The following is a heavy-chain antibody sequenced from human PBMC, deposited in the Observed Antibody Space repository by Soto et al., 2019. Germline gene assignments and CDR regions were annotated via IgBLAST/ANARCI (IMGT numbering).Heavy chain of an antibody. CDR2: ISGGGDAA. CDR3: ARKILGSTTRPDYWYFDL. CDR1: GFTFINYA. D-gene: IGHD7-27*01. Sequence: EVQLLESGGGLVQPGGSLRLSCAGYGFTFINYAMNWVRQAPGKGLEWVSSISGGGDAAFFGDSVRGRFTISRDNSKNTVTLQMNSLGVGDTAVYYCARKILGSTTRPDYWYFDLWGRGTLVTVSS. V-gene: IGHV3-23*01. J-gene: IGHJ2*01.